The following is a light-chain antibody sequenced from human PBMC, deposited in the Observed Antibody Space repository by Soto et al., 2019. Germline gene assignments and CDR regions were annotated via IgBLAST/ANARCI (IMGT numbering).Light chain of an antibody. CDR3: QQYGSSRT. Sequence: IVLTQSPSTLSLSPGERATLSCRASQSVSSYLAWYQQKPGQAPRLLIYDASNRATGIPARFSGSGSGTDFTLTISSLEPEDFAVYYCQQYGSSRTFGQGTRMEIK. CDR1: QSVSSY. J-gene: IGKJ5*01. CDR2: DAS. V-gene: IGKV3-11*01.